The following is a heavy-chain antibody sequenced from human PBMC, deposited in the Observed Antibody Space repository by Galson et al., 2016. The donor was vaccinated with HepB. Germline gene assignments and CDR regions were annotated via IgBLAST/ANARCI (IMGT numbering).Heavy chain of an antibody. D-gene: IGHD3-10*01. CDR2: IDPTTTYI. V-gene: IGHV3-21*01. Sequence: SLRLSCAASGFSFSTYSMNWVRQAPGKGLEWVSPIDPTTTYIYYADSLKGRFTISRDNAKNSLYLQVNSLRVEDTAVYYCARLRTGASGSYYYDYLGQGTLVTVSA. CDR3: ARLRTGASGSYYYDY. J-gene: IGHJ4*02. CDR1: GFSFSTYS.